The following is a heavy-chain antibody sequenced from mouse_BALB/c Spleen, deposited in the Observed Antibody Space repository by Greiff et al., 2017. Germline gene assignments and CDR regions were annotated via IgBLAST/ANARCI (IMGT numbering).Heavy chain of an antibody. CDR2: ISSGSSTI. CDR1: GFTFSSFG. V-gene: IGHV5-17*02. J-gene: IGHJ4*01. D-gene: IGHD2-3*01. Sequence: EVQRVESGGGLVQPGGSRKLSCAASGFTFSSFGMHWVRQAPEKGLEWVAYISSGSSTIYYADTVKGRFTISRDNPKNTLFLQMTSLRSEDTAMYYCARDGSEAMDYWGQGTSVTVSS. CDR3: ARDGSEAMDY.